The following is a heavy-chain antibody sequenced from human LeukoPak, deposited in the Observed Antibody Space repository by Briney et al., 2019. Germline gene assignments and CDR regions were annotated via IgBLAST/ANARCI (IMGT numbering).Heavy chain of an antibody. V-gene: IGHV3-7*01. CDR3: ARLTYNLKPNYFDY. CDR2: IKKDGSDK. CDR1: GFDFSSYW. Sequence: GGSLRLSCAASGFDFSSYWMSWVRQAPGKGLEWVANIKKDGSDKYYVDSVKGRFTLYRDNARSSLYLQMNSLRAEDAAVYYCARLTYNLKPNYFDYLGQGSLVTVSS. D-gene: IGHD1-20*01. J-gene: IGHJ4*02.